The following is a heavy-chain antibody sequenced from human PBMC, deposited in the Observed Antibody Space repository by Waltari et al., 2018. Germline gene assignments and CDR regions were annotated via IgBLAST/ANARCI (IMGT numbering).Heavy chain of an antibody. D-gene: IGHD2-15*01. J-gene: IGHJ4*02. CDR1: GFTFSGPA. V-gene: IGHV3-73*01. CDR2: IRSKANSYAT. Sequence: EVQLVESGGGLVQPGGSLKLSCAASGFTFSGPAMHWARQASGKGLEGVGRIRSKANSYATAYAASVKGRFTISRDDSKNTAYLQMNSLKTEDTAVYYCTSPRGGKDYWGQGTLVTVSS. CDR3: TSPRGGKDY.